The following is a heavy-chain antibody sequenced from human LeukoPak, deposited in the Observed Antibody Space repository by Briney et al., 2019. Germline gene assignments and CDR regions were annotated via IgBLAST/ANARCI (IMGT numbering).Heavy chain of an antibody. J-gene: IGHJ2*01. D-gene: IGHD4-17*01. CDR2: IYHSGST. CDR1: GYSISSGYY. CDR3: ARARGYGDYCYFDL. Sequence: PSETLSLTCTVSGYSISSGYYWGWIRQPPGKGLEWIGSIYHSGSTYYNPSLKSRVTISVDTSKNQFSLKLSSVTAADTAVYYCARARGYGDYCYFDLWGRGTLVTVSS. V-gene: IGHV4-38-2*02.